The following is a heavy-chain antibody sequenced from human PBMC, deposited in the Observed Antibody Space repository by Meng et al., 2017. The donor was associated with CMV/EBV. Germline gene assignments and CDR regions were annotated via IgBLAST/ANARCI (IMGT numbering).Heavy chain of an antibody. CDR1: GFTFSSYS. J-gene: IGHJ4*02. Sequence: GESLKISCAASGFTFSSYSMNWVRQAPGKGLEWVSSISSSSSYIYYADSVKGRFTISRDNAKNSLYLQMNSLRAEDTAVYYCARPSYCSGGSCYSPFDYWGQGTLVTVSS. CDR2: ISSSSSYI. V-gene: IGHV3-21*01. CDR3: ARPSYCSGGSCYSPFDY. D-gene: IGHD2-15*01.